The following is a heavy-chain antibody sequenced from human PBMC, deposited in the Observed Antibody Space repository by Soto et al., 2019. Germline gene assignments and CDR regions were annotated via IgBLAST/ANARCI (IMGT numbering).Heavy chain of an antibody. CDR1: GYFLTALS. CDR2: FDREDGEA. CDR3: AHGEGIVKSIVYFDS. J-gene: IGHJ4*02. V-gene: IGHV1-24*01. Sequence: ASVKVSCKVSGYFLTALSIHWVRQAPGKGLEWMGGFDREDGEAIYAQKFQGRVTMTEDTSTDSAYMELSSLTSEDTAIYYCAHGEGIVKSIVYFDSWGQGTLVTVSS. D-gene: IGHD1-26*01.